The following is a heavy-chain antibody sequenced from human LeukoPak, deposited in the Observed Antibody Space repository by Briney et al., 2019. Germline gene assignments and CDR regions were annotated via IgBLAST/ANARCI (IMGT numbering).Heavy chain of an antibody. D-gene: IGHD3-22*01. CDR2: IYHSGIT. V-gene: IGHV4-38-2*02. CDR3: ARRITMMESFDY. J-gene: IGHJ4*02. CDR1: GSSISGSF. Sequence: PSETLSLTCTVSGSSISGSFWGWIRQPPGKGLEYIGCIYHSGITYYNPSLRGRVTMSVDTSENQFSLKLSSVTAADTAVYYCARRITMMESFDYWGQGTLVTVSS.